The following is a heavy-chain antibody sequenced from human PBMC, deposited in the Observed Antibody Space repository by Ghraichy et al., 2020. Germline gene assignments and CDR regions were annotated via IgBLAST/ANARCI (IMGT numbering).Heavy chain of an antibody. V-gene: IGHV3-30*18. D-gene: IGHD3-22*01. CDR3: AKDRGYYYDGSGYYYDGLIDS. CDR1: GFIFSSYG. Sequence: LSLTYAASGFIFSSYGMHWVRQAPGKGLEWVAAISYDGSNKKYADSVRGRFTISRDNSKNTLYLQMSSLRAEDTAVYYCAKDRGYYYDGSGYYYDGLIDSWGQGTLVPVSS. CDR2: ISYDGSNK. J-gene: IGHJ4*02.